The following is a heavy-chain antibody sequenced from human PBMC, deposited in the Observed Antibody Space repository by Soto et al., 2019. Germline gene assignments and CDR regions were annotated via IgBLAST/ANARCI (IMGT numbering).Heavy chain of an antibody. J-gene: IGHJ6*02. D-gene: IGHD6-13*01. V-gene: IGHV4-30-2*01. CDR2: IYHSGST. CDR3: ARGQAAAGTDYYYGMDV. Sequence: SETLSLTCAVRGGSIIIGVYSRSWIRQPPGKGLEWIGYIYHSGSTYYNPSLKSRVTISVDRSKNQFSLKLSSVTAADTAVYYCARGQAAAGTDYYYGMDVWGQGTTVTVSS. CDR1: GGSIIIGVYS.